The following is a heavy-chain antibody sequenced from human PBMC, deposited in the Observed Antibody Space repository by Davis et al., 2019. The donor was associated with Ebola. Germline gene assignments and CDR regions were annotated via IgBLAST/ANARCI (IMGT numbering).Heavy chain of an antibody. V-gene: IGHV4-59*01. J-gene: IGHJ4*02. CDR3: ARRIAVADSWAYFDY. Sequence: SETLSLTCTVSGGSISGYYWGWIRQPPGKGLDYIGYISYSGYTDYSPSLKSRVTLSIDTSKNQFSLRLTSVTAADTAVYYCARRIAVADSWAYFDYWGQGTLVTVSS. CDR2: ISYSGYT. D-gene: IGHD6-19*01. CDR1: GGSISGYY.